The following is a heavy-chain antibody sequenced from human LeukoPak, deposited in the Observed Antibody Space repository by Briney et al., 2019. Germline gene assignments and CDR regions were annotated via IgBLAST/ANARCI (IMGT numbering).Heavy chain of an antibody. CDR3: ARTRQGLDY. V-gene: IGHV3-11*03. CDR1: GFTFSDYY. J-gene: IGHJ4*02. CDR2: ISSSSSYT. Sequence: PGGSLRLSCAAPGFTFSDYYMSWIRQAPGKGLEYLSYISSSSSYTNHADSVRGRFTISRDNAKNSLYLQMNSLTAEDTAVYYCARTRQGLDYWGQGTLVTVSS.